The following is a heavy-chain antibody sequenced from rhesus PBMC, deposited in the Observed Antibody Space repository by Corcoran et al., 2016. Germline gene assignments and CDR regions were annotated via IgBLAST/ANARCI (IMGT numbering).Heavy chain of an antibody. J-gene: IGHJ6*01. CDR1: GGSISDSYY. Sequence: QVQLQESGPGLVKPSETLSLTCTVSGGSISDSYYWSWIRQPPGKGLEWIGYINGSSTSTNNNPSLKSRVTISKAPSKNQFSLKLSSVTAADTAVYYCARDYYNIWTGYYNYGLDSWGQGVVVTVSS. D-gene: IGHD3-3*01. CDR2: INGSSTST. V-gene: IGHV4S10*01. CDR3: ARDYYNIWTGYYNYGLDS.